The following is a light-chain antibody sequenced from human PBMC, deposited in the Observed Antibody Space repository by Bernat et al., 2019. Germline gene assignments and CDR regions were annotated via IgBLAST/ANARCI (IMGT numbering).Light chain of an antibody. CDR1: QVIGTY. CDR2: GAS. CDR3: QQLNSFPIT. V-gene: IGKV1-9*01. Sequence: DIQLTQSPPFLSASVGDRVTITCRASQVIGTYLAWYQQKPGKAPNLLIYGASTLQTVVPSRFSGSGSGTELTLTISSLQPEDSAAYYCQQLNSFPITFGQGTRLEIK. J-gene: IGKJ5*01.